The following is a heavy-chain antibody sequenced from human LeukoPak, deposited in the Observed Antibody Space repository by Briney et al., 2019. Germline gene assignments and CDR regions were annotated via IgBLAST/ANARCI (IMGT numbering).Heavy chain of an antibody. CDR3: ARWYSSGWAFDY. CDR2: IHYSGST. CDR1: GGTISSYY. D-gene: IGHD6-19*01. J-gene: IGHJ4*02. Sequence: SSETLSVTCTVSGGTISSYYWNWIRQPPGKGLEWIGYIHYSGSTKYNPSLKSRVTISVDTSKNQFSLKLSSVTAADTAVYYCARWYSSGWAFDYWGQGTLVTVSS. V-gene: IGHV4-59*08.